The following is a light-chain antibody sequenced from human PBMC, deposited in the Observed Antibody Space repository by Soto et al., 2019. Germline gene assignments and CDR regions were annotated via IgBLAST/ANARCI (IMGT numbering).Light chain of an antibody. CDR1: SSNIGSNT. CDR2: SNN. V-gene: IGLV1-44*01. J-gene: IGLJ2*01. Sequence: QSVLTQSPSASGTPGQRVTISCSGSSSNIGSNTVNWYQQLPGTAPKLLIYSNNQRPSGVPDRFSGSKSGTSASLAISGLQSEDEADYYCAAWDDSLNVYVVFGGGTQLTVL. CDR3: AAWDDSLNVYVV.